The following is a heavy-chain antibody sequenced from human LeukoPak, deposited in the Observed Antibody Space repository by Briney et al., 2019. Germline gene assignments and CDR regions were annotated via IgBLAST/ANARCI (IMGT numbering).Heavy chain of an antibody. V-gene: IGHV3-48*01. Sequence: GGSLRLSCAASGFTFSSYSMNWVRQAPGKGLEWVSYISSSSSTIYYADSVKGRFTISRDNAKNSLYLQMNSLRAEDTAVYYCARGGVGYDYVWGSYRSAFDIWGQGTMVTVSS. CDR1: GFTFSSYS. CDR3: ARGGVGYDYVWGSYRSAFDI. J-gene: IGHJ3*02. D-gene: IGHD3-16*02. CDR2: ISSSSSTI.